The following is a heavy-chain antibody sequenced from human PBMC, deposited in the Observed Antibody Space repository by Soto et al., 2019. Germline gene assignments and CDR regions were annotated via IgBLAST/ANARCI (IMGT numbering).Heavy chain of an antibody. CDR3: ATQHIVVVSAAGGYYYYMDA. CDR1: GGSISSSSYY. D-gene: IGHD2-2*01. V-gene: IGHV4-39*01. CDR2: IYYSGST. Sequence: SETLSLTCTVSGGSISSSSYYWGWIRQPPGKGLEWIGSIYYSGSTYYNPSLKSRVTISVDTSKNQFSLKLSSVTAADTAVYYCATQHIVVVSAAGGYYYYMDAWGKGTTVTVS. J-gene: IGHJ6*03.